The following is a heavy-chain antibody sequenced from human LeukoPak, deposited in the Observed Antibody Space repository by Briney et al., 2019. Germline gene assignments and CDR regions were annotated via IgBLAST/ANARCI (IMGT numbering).Heavy chain of an antibody. V-gene: IGHV4-59*08. CDR3: ARQAFGTYSSSWVYYYYYMDV. J-gene: IGHJ6*03. CDR1: GGSISSYY. D-gene: IGHD6-13*01. Sequence: TPSETLSLTCTVSGGSISSYYWSWIRQPPGKGLEWIGYIYYSGSTNYNPSLKSRVTISVDTSKNQFSLKLSSVTAADTAVYYCARQAFGTYSSSWVYYYYYMDVWGKGTTVTVSS. CDR2: IYYSGST.